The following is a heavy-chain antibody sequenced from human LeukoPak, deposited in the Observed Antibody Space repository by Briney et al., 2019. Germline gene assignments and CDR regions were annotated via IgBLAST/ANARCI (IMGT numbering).Heavy chain of an antibody. J-gene: IGHJ4*02. V-gene: IGHV3-23*01. D-gene: IGHD6-13*01. CDR3: AKKPWATPGRDYFDY. CDR2: TSGSGYTT. CDR1: GFTFSTYA. Sequence: PGGSLRLSCAASGFTFSTYAMTWVRQAPGKGLEWVSITSGSGYTTYYADSVKGRFTISRDNSKNTLYLQMNSLRAEDTAFYYCAKKPWATPGRDYFDYWGQGALVTVSS.